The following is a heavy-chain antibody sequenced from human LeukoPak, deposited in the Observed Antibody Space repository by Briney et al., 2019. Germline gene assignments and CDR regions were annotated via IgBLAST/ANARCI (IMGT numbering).Heavy chain of an antibody. CDR2: IIPIFGTA. D-gene: IGHD3-10*01. CDR3: ARAGNRGGFDYYYYYMDV. V-gene: IGHV1-69*13. J-gene: IGHJ6*03. Sequence: ASVKVSCKASGGTFSSYAISWVRQARGQGLEWMGGIIPIFGTANYAQKFQGRVTITADESTSTAYMELSSLRSEDTAVYYCARAGNRGGFDYYYYYMDVWGKGTTVTVSS. CDR1: GGTFSSYA.